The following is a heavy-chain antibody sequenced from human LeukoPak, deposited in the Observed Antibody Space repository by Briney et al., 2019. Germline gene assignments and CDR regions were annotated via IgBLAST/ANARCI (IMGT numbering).Heavy chain of an antibody. Sequence: GGSLRLSCAASGFTFTNAWMSWVRQAPGKGLEWVGRIKSKTDGGTTDYAAPVKGRFTISRDDSKNTLYLQMNSLKTEDTAVCYCTTDQASVTTRGARRFYYYYMSVWGKGTTVTVSS. CDR2: IKSKTDGGTT. V-gene: IGHV3-15*01. CDR3: TTDQASVTTRGARRFYYYYMSV. CDR1: GFTFTNAW. J-gene: IGHJ6*03. D-gene: IGHD4-11*01.